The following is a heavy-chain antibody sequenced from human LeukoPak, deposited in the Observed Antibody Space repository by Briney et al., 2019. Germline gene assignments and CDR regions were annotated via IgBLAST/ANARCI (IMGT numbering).Heavy chain of an antibody. CDR3: ARGRGLRGDIRWFDP. J-gene: IGHJ5*02. CDR2: INPNSGDT. V-gene: IGHV1-2*02. Sequence: ASVTVSCKASGYTFTGYYMHWVRQAPGQGLEWMGWINPNSGDTNYAQKFQGRVTMTRDTSISTAYMELNRLRSDDTAVYYCARGRGLRGDIRWFDPWGQGTLVTVSS. D-gene: IGHD5-12*01. CDR1: GYTFTGYY.